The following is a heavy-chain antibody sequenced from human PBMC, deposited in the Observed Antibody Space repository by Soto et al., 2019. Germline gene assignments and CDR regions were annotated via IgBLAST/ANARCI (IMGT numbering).Heavy chain of an antibody. D-gene: IGHD1-26*01. CDR2: IYYSGST. CDR1: GGSITSSSYY. J-gene: IGHJ5*02. Sequence: SETLSLTCTVSGGSITSSSYYWGWIRQPPGKGLEWIGSIYYSGSTYYNPSLKSRVTIFVDTSKNQFSLKLSSVTAADTAVYYCATQEVGGSYVYTFDPWGQGTLVTVSS. V-gene: IGHV4-39*01. CDR3: ATQEVGGSYVYTFDP.